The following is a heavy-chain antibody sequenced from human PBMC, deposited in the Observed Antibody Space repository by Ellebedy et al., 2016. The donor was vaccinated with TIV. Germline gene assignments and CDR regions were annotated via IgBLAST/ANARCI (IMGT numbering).Heavy chain of an antibody. J-gene: IGHJ6*03. Sequence: SETLSLTXSVSGGSISSHYWSWMRQPPGKGLEWIGYIYYSGSTNYNPSLKSRVTMSVDTSKNQFSLKLTSVTAADTAVYYCARDVQGDYYYYMDVWGKGTTVTVSS. CDR1: GGSISSHY. CDR2: IYYSGST. V-gene: IGHV4-59*11. CDR3: ARDVQGDYYYYMDV. D-gene: IGHD1-1*01.